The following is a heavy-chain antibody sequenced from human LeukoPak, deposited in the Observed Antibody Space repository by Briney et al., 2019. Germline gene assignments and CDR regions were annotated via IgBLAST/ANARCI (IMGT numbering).Heavy chain of an antibody. CDR2: IYHSGST. V-gene: IGHV4-4*02. CDR1: GGSIGSNNW. D-gene: IGHD1-26*01. Sequence: PSETLSLTCAVSGGSIGSNNWWTWVRPPPGKGLEWIGEIYHSGSTNYNPSLKSRVTISVDKSKSQFSLKLSSVTAADTAVYYCARTNPGYSGSYSAYAFDIWGQGTMVTVSS. CDR3: ARTNPGYSGSYSAYAFDI. J-gene: IGHJ3*02.